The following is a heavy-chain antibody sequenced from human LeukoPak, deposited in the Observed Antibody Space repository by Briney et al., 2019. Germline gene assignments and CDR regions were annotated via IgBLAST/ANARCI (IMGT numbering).Heavy chain of an antibody. V-gene: IGHV3-33*01. D-gene: IGHD1-26*01. CDR3: AREGGGSAGSFDY. Sequence: GGSLRLSCVASGFTFSNYGMHWVRQAPGKGLEWVALIWYDGSNKYYADSMKGRFTISRDNSKNTVYLQMDSLRAEDTAVYYCAREGGGSAGSFDYWGQGTLVTVSS. CDR1: GFTFSNYG. CDR2: IWYDGSNK. J-gene: IGHJ4*02.